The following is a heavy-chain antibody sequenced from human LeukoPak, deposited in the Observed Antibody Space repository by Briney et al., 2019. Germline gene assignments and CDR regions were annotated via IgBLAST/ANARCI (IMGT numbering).Heavy chain of an antibody. D-gene: IGHD3-22*01. Sequence: GGSLRLSCAASGFTFSSYGMHWVRQAPGKGLEWVAVISYDGSNKYYADSVKGRFTISRDNSKNTLYLQMSSLRAEDTAVYYCAKGGGTYYYDPGPDYWGQGTLVTVSS. CDR1: GFTFSSYG. J-gene: IGHJ4*02. CDR3: AKGGGTYYYDPGPDY. V-gene: IGHV3-30*18. CDR2: ISYDGSNK.